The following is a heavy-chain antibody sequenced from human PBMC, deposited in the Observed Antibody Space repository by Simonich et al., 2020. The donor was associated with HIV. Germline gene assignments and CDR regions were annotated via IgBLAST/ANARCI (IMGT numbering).Heavy chain of an antibody. J-gene: IGHJ4*02. CDR1: GFTFSSYA. V-gene: IGHV3-30*07. D-gene: IGHD3-16*01. CDR2: ISYDGSNK. Sequence: QVQLVESGGGVVQPGRSLRLSCAASGFTFSSYAMHWVRQAPGKGLDWVAVISYDGSNKYYADSVKGRITLSSDNSKNTLYLRMNSLRAEDTAVYYCASGGSISSVWADDYWGQGTLVTVSS. CDR3: ASGGSISSVWADDY.